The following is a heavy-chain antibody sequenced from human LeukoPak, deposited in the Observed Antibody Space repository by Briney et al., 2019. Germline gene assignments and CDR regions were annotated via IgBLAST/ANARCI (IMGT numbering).Heavy chain of an antibody. CDR3: ATRTYGGNPGRWYFDL. V-gene: IGHV5-51*01. Sequence: GESLKISSKGSGXSFTNYWIGWVRQMPGRVLEWMVMIYPGDSDTRYSPSFQGPVTISADKSITTAYLQWSSLKASDTAMYYCATRTYGGNPGRWYFDLWGRGTLVTVSS. CDR1: GXSFTNYW. CDR2: IYPGDSDT. J-gene: IGHJ2*01. D-gene: IGHD4-23*01.